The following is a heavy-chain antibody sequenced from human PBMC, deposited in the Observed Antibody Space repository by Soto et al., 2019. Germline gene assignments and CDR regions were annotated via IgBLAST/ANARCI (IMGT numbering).Heavy chain of an antibody. Sequence: QVQLVQSGAEVKKPGASVKVSCKASGHTFTGYYMHWVRQAPGQGLAWMGIINPSGGSTTYAQKFQCRVIMSRDPYTSTVYMELRSLRSEDPAMYYCARPQNVGYYYGMDGWGQGTTVTVSS. CDR2: INPSGGST. D-gene: IGHD1-26*01. CDR1: GHTFTGYY. J-gene: IGHJ6*02. CDR3: ARPQNVGYYYGMDG. V-gene: IGHV1-46*01.